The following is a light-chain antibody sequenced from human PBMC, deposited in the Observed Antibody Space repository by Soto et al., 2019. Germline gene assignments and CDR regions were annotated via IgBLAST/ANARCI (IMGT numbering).Light chain of an antibody. CDR2: RSH. J-gene: IGLJ1*01. CDR3: ASWDDSLRGYV. Sequence: QSVLTQPPSASGTPGQRVTISCSGSSSNIGSNYVSWFQHLPGMAPKVLIYRSHQRPSGVPDRFSGSKSGTSASLAISGLRSEDEADYYCASWDDSLRGYVFGTGTKVTVL. V-gene: IGLV1-47*01. CDR1: SSNIGSNY.